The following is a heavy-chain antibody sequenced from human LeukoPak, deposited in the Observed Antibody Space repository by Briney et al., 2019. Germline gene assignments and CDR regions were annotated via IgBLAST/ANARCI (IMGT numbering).Heavy chain of an antibody. V-gene: IGHV4-59*01. D-gene: IGHD1-1*01. CDR2: IYYSGSS. CDR3: ASGFRGQLGYFDY. CDR1: GGSISGYY. J-gene: IGHJ4*02. Sequence: RSGTLSLTCPASGGSISGYYWSWIRQPPGKGLEWIGYIYYSGSSNYNPSLKSRVTMSVDTSKNHFSLKLSSVTAADTAVYYCASGFRGQLGYFDYWGQGNLVTVSS.